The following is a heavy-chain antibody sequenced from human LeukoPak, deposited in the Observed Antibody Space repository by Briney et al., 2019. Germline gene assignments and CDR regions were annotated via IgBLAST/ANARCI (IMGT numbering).Heavy chain of an antibody. CDR2: ITSSGTYI. J-gene: IGHJ4*02. CDR3: ATGEGGFDY. D-gene: IGHD1-26*01. Sequence: PGGSLRLSCAASGFTFSSYSMNWVRQAPGKGLEWVSSITSSGTYIYYADSLKGRFTISRDNAKNSLYLQVNSLRAEDTAMYYCATGEGGFDYWGQGTLVTVSS. V-gene: IGHV3-21*01. CDR1: GFTFSSYS.